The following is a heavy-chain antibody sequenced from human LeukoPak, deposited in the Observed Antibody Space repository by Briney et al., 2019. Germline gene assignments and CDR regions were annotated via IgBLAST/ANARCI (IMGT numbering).Heavy chain of an antibody. Sequence: PGGSLRLSCAASGFTFSSYGMHWVRQAPGKGLEWVAVISYDGSNKYYADSVKGRFTISRDNSKNTLYLQMNSLRAEDTAVYYCANEPKPGLRYLDYWGQGTLVTVSS. CDR3: ANEPKPGLRYLDY. D-gene: IGHD5-12*01. CDR2: ISYDGSNK. V-gene: IGHV3-30*18. CDR1: GFTFSSYG. J-gene: IGHJ4*02.